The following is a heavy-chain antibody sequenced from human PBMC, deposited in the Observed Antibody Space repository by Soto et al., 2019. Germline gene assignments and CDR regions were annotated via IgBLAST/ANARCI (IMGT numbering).Heavy chain of an antibody. Sequence: PSETLSLTCTVSGGSISTYYWNWIRQPAGKRLEWLGRIYTSGYTKYNPSLKSRVTMSLDTSKRQFSLKLSSVTAADTAVYYCAREYSSSSSFDYWGQGTLVTVSS. CDR1: GGSISTYY. D-gene: IGHD6-6*01. CDR2: IYTSGYT. V-gene: IGHV4-4*07. CDR3: AREYSSSSSFDY. J-gene: IGHJ4*02.